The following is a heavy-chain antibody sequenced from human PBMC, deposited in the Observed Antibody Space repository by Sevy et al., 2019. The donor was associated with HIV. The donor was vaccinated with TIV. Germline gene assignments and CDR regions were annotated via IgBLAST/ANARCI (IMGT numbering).Heavy chain of an antibody. V-gene: IGHV4-34*01. Sequence: SETQSLTCAVYGGSFSGYYWSWIRQPPGKGLEWIGEINHSGSTNYNPSLKSRVTISVDTSKNQFSLKLSSVTAADTAVYYCARGSMIVVVIRAPSFDYWGQGTLVTVSS. CDR1: GGSFSGYY. J-gene: IGHJ4*02. D-gene: IGHD3-22*01. CDR3: ARGSMIVVVIRAPSFDY. CDR2: INHSGST.